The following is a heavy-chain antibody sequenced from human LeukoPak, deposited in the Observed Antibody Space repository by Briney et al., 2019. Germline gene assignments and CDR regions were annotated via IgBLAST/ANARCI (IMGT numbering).Heavy chain of an antibody. D-gene: IGHD6-19*01. CDR2: INAGGGST. CDR1: GFTFSNYA. CDR3: AKGGWYGAFDY. J-gene: IGHJ4*02. V-gene: IGHV3-23*01. Sequence: GGSLRLSCAASGFTFSNYAMSWVRQAPGKGLEWVSTINAGGGSTYYADSVKGRFTFSRDNSKNTLYLHMNSLRAEDTAIYYRAKGGWYGAFDYWGQGTLVTVSS.